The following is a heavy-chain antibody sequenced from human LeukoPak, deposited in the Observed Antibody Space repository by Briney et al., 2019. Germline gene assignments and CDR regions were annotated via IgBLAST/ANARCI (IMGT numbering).Heavy chain of an antibody. J-gene: IGHJ4*02. Sequence: ASVKVSCKASGYTFTGYYMHWVRQAPGQGLEWMGWINPNSGGTNYAQKFQGRVTMTRDTSISTAYMELSRLRSDDTAVYYCAREEGEAAGPFYWGQGTLVTVSS. D-gene: IGHD6-13*01. CDR2: INPNSGGT. V-gene: IGHV1-2*02. CDR1: GYTFTGYY. CDR3: AREEGEAAGPFY.